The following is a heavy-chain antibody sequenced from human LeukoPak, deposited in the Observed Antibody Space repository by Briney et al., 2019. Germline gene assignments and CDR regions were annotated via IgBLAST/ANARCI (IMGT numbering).Heavy chain of an antibody. J-gene: IGHJ4*02. CDR3: ARWAGYCRITNCYTAFDY. CDR1: GDTFSNYA. D-gene: IGHD2-2*02. CDR2: ITPIFSTP. V-gene: IGHV1-69*01. Sequence: SVKVSCKASGDTFSNYAINWVRQAPGQGLGWMGGITPIFSTPSYAQKFQGRVTITADESTNTAYMELSGLRSEDTAVYYCARWAGYCRITNCYTAFDYWGQGTLVTVSS.